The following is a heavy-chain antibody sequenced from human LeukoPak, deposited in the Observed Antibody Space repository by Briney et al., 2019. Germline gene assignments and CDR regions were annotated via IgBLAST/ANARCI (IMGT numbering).Heavy chain of an antibody. J-gene: IGHJ3*02. CDR2: IYYSGST. V-gene: IGHV4-59*01. Sequence: SETLSLTCTVSGGSISSYYWSWIRQPPWRGLEWIGYIYYSGSTNYNPSLKSRVTISVDTSKNQFSLKLSSVTAADTAVYYCATDSSGYHDAFDIWGQGTMVTVSS. D-gene: IGHD3-22*01. CDR1: GGSISSYY. CDR3: ATDSSGYHDAFDI.